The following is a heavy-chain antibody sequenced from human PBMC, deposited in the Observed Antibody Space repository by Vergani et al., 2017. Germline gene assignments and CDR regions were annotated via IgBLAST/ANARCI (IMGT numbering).Heavy chain of an antibody. CDR1: GITFWKFG. J-gene: IGHJ3*01. CDR3: TKGSVYYHDSAGHGYDPYTGFDR. V-gene: IGHV3-9*01. Sequence: EVDLVESGGGLAQPGGSLRLSCEASGITFWKFGMHWVRQGPGKGLEWVSGISWNSGAVDYADSVRGRFTISRDNAKNSLFLEMNSLRFEDTAVYFCTKGSVYYHDSAGHGYDPYTGFDRWGQGRLVTVCS. D-gene: IGHD5-12*01. CDR2: ISWNSGAV.